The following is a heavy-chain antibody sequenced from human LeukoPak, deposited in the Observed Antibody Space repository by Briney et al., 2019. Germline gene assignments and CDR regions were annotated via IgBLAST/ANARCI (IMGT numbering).Heavy chain of an antibody. D-gene: IGHD3-22*01. V-gene: IGHV4-59*01. Sequence: TSETLSLTCTVSGGSISSYYWSWIRQPPGKELEWIGYIYYSGSTNYNPSLKSRVTISVDTSKNQFSLKLSSVTAADTAVYYCATKEPDYYDSSGYYPEAFDIWGQGTMVTVSS. J-gene: IGHJ3*02. CDR1: GGSISSYY. CDR3: ATKEPDYYDSSGYYPEAFDI. CDR2: IYYSGST.